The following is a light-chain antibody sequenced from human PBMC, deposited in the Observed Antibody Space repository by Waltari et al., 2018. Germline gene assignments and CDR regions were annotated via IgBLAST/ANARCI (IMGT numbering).Light chain of an antibody. V-gene: IGKV1-5*01. J-gene: IGKJ1*01. Sequence: DIQMTQSPSTLSASVGYRVIITCRASQSISTWLAWYQQKPGKAPKLLIFAASSLQTGVPSRFSGSGSGTEFTLTINSLQPDDFATYYCQHYNAYRTFGQGTKVEIK. CDR3: QHYNAYRT. CDR1: QSISTW. CDR2: AAS.